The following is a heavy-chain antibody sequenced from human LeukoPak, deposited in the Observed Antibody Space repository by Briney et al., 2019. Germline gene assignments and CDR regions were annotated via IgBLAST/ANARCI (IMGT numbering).Heavy chain of an antibody. Sequence: SETLSLTCTVSGGSISSYYWSWIRQPPGKGLEWIGYIYYSGSTNYNPSLKSRVTISVDTSKNQFSLKLSSVTAADTAVYYCARLRTGGDSSGYYYGIDYWGQGTLVTVSS. CDR2: IYYSGST. CDR1: GGSISSYY. D-gene: IGHD3-22*01. CDR3: ARLRTGGDSSGYYYGIDY. J-gene: IGHJ4*02. V-gene: IGHV4-59*08.